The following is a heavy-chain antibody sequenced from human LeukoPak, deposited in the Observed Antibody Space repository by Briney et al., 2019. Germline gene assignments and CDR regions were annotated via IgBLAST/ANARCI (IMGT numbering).Heavy chain of an antibody. J-gene: IGHJ4*02. D-gene: IGHD3-10*01. CDR3: ARDYSSGSYYNGIDY. V-gene: IGHV3-20*03. Sequence: YADSVKGRFTISRDNAMSPLYLQMNSLRAEDTALYYCARDYSSGSYYNGIDYWGQGTLVSVSS.